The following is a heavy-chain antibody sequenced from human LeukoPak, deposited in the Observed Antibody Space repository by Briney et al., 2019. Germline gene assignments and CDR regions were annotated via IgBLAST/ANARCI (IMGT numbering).Heavy chain of an antibody. J-gene: IGHJ4*02. CDR3: AKDPSSSYDY. D-gene: IGHD6-13*01. CDR2: ISGSGGST. CDR1: GFTFSSYA. V-gene: IGHV3-23*01. Sequence: PGGSLRLSCVASGFTFSSYAMSCVRQAPGKGLEWVSAISGSGGSTYYADSVKGRFTTSRDNSKNTLYLQMNSLRAEDTAVYYCAKDPSSSYDYWGQGTLVTVSS.